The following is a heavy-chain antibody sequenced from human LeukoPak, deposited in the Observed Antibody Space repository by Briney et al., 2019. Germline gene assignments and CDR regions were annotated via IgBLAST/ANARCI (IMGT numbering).Heavy chain of an antibody. D-gene: IGHD1-1*01. CDR2: ISAYNGNT. Sequence: ASVKDSCKASGYTFTSYGISWVRQAPGQGLEWMGWISAYNGNTNYAQKLQGRVTMTTDTSTSTAYMELRSLRSDDTAVYYCARIRPVTTGLKGYYFDYWGQGTLVTVSS. V-gene: IGHV1-18*01. CDR3: ARIRPVTTGLKGYYFDY. CDR1: GYTFTSYG. J-gene: IGHJ4*02.